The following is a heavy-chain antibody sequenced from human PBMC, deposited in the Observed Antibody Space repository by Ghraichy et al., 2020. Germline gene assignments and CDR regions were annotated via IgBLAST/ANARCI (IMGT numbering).Heavy chain of an antibody. V-gene: IGHV1-18*01. Sequence: ASVKVSCKASGDIFSNYGISWVRQAPGQGLEWMGWISAYNGNTNYAQKFQGRVSMTTDISSSTAYMELRSLKSDDTAVYYCARDGAVMLYSGSYSKPIDYWGQGTLVTVSS. CDR1: GDIFSNYG. CDR2: ISAYNGNT. J-gene: IGHJ4*02. CDR3: ARDGAVMLYSGSYSKPIDY. D-gene: IGHD1-26*01.